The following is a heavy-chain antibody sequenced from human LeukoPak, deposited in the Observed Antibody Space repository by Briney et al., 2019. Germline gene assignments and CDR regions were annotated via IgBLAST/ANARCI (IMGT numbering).Heavy chain of an antibody. Sequence: GGSLRLSCAASGFTFSSYAMHWVRQAPGKGLEWVAVISYDGSNKYYADSVKGRFTISRDNSKNTLYLQMNSLRAEDTAVYYCARELDYYDSSGLLGHWGQGTLVTVSS. CDR3: ARELDYYDSSGLLGH. J-gene: IGHJ4*02. CDR2: ISYDGSNK. V-gene: IGHV3-30*04. CDR1: GFTFSSYA. D-gene: IGHD3-22*01.